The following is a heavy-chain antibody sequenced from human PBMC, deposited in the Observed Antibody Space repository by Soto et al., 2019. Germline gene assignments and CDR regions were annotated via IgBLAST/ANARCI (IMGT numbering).Heavy chain of an antibody. CDR1: GFIFRTYG. D-gene: IGHD3-10*01. CDR2: IYSSGTFI. J-gene: IGHJ4*02. CDR3: GRAIGRGIIRD. Sequence: EVQLVESGGGLVKPGGSLRLSCTASGFIFRTYGMTWVRQAPGKGLEWVSSIYSSGTFIYYADSVKGRFTISRDDAKNSLLLQMNSRRAEDTAVYYCGRAIGRGIIRDWGQGTLVTVSS. V-gene: IGHV3-21*01.